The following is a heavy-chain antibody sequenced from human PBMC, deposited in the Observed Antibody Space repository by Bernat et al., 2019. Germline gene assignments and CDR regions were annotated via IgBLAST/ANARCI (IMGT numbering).Heavy chain of an antibody. CDR1: GFTFSSYA. V-gene: IGHV3-30-3*01. J-gene: IGHJ4*02. D-gene: IGHD6-13*01. CDR2: ISYDGSNK. Sequence: QVQLVASGGGVVQPGRSLRLSCAASGFTFSSYAMHWVRQAPGKGLEWVAVISYDGSNKYYADSVKGRFTISRDNSKNTLYLQMNSLRAEDTAVYYCARDSFTEAAAGIFWASYWGQGTLVTVSS. CDR3: ARDSFTEAAAGIFWASY.